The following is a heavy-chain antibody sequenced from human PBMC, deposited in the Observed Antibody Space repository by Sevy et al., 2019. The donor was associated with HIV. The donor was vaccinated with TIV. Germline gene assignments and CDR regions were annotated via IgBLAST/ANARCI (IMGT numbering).Heavy chain of an antibody. CDR1: GGSITNDN. V-gene: IGHV4-59*01. J-gene: IGHJ6*02. CDR2: ISYTGST. D-gene: IGHD3-3*01. Sequence: SETLSLTCTVSGGSITNDNWIWVRQPPNKGLEWVGYISYTGSTSYNPSLKSRVTISVDTSKNELSLKLTSVTDVDTAIYYCARQVKSLKIFGLVVPYGMDVWGQGTTVTVSS. CDR3: ARQVKSLKIFGLVVPYGMDV.